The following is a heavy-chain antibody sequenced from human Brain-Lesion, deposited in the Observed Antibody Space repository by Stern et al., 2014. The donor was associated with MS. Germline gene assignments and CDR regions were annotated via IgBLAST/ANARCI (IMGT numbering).Heavy chain of an antibody. CDR2: IRNRANSYTT. J-gene: IGHJ4*02. Sequence: EVQLVASGGGSVQPGGSLRLACAASGLTFSDHYMDWVRKFPRKGREWVGRIRNRANSYTTEYAASVKGRFTIWRDDSQNSMYLHMNSLKTEDTAVYYCIRPLVGSTRGFEYWGQGTLVTVSS. CDR3: IRPLVGSTRGFEY. V-gene: IGHV3-72*01. D-gene: IGHD2-8*02. CDR1: GLTFSDHY.